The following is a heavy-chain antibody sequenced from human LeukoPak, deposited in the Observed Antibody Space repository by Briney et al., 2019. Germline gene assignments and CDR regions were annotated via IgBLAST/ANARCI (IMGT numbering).Heavy chain of an antibody. CDR2: IYPGDSDT. Sequence: GESLKISCKGSGYSFTSYWIGWVRQMPGEGLEWTGFIYPGDSDTRYSPSFQGQVTISADKSISTAYLQWSSLKASDTAMYYRASPINYYDSNGYPFDSWGQGTLVTVSS. V-gene: IGHV5-51*01. J-gene: IGHJ4*02. CDR1: GYSFTSYW. D-gene: IGHD3-22*01. CDR3: ASPINYYDSNGYPFDS.